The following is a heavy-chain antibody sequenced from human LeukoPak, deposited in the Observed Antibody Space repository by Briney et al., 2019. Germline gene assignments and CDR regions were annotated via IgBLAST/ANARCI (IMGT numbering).Heavy chain of an antibody. Sequence: ETLSLTCTVSGGSFSSGTHYWSWIRQPPGKGLEWIGYIYYNGNTNYNPSLKSRVTISVDTSKNQFSLKLSSVTAADTAVYYCARIRVGTTAGYYYYYMDVWGKGTTVTVSS. CDR2: IYYNGNT. V-gene: IGHV4-61*01. D-gene: IGHD4-17*01. J-gene: IGHJ6*03. CDR3: ARIRVGTTAGYYYYYMDV. CDR1: GGSFSSGTHY.